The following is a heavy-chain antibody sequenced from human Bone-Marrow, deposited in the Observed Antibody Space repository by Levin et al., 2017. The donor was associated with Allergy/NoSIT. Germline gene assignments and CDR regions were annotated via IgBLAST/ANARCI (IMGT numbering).Heavy chain of an antibody. V-gene: IGHV1-18*01. CDR1: GYTFTSYG. D-gene: IGHD1-7*01. J-gene: IGHJ6*02. CDR3: ARRVTGTLPYYYYYYGMDV. CDR2: ISAYNGNT. Sequence: ASVKVSCKASGYTFTSYGISWVRQAPGQGLEWMGWISAYNGNTNYAQKLQGRVTMTTDTSTSTAYMELRSLRSDDTAVYYCARRVTGTLPYYYYYYGMDVWGQGTTVTVSS.